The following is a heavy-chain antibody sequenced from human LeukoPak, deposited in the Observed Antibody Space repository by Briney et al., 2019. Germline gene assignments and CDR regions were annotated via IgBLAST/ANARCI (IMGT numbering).Heavy chain of an antibody. CDR1: GFSLSTSGVG. Sequence: ESGPTLVKPTQTLTLTCTFSGFSLSTSGVGVSWIRQPPGKALEWLARIDWDDDKYYSTSLKTRLTISKDTSKNQVVLTMTNMDPVDTATYYCARIGYSNYDYYYYGMDVWGQGTTVTVSS. J-gene: IGHJ6*02. CDR3: ARIGYSNYDYYYYGMDV. D-gene: IGHD4-11*01. CDR2: IDWDDDK. V-gene: IGHV2-70*11.